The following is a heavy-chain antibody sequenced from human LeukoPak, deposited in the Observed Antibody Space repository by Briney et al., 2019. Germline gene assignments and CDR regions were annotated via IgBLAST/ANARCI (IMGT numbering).Heavy chain of an antibody. V-gene: IGHV1-2*02. CDR1: GYTFTGYF. D-gene: IGHD6-13*01. Sequence: ASVTVSCKASGYTFTGYFMHWVRQAPGQGLEWMGWINPNSGGTNYAQKFQGRVTMTRDTSISTAYMELRRLRYDGTAVYYCATAVIVAVFGDAFDIWGQGTLVTVSS. CDR3: ATAVIVAVFGDAFDI. J-gene: IGHJ3*02. CDR2: INPNSGGT.